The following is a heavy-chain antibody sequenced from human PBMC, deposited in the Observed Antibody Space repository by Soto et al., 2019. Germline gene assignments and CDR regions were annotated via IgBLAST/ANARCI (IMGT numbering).Heavy chain of an antibody. V-gene: IGHV1-8*01. J-gene: IGHJ4*02. CDR1: GYTFSTYD. CDR3: ARSPHSYSRYYFDY. CDR2: LNPKSGMT. D-gene: IGHD2-21*01. Sequence: ASVKVSCKASGYTFSTYDFNWVRQAPGQGLEWMGWLNPKSGMTGSAQKFQGRVTMTRDSSISTVYMELSSLRSEDTAVYYCARSPHSYSRYYFDYWGQGTLVTVSS.